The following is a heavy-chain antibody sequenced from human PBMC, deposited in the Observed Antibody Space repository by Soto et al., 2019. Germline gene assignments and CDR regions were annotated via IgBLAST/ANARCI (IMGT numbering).Heavy chain of an antibody. CDR1: GGSISSYY. CDR2: IYYSGST. Sequence: SETLSLTCTVSGGSISSYYWSWIRQPPGKGLEWIGYIYYSGSTNYNPSLKSRVTISVDTSKNQFSLKLSPVTAADTAVYYCARDSRGYDFWSGYASVSYGMDVWGQGTTVTVSS. V-gene: IGHV4-59*01. D-gene: IGHD3-3*01. J-gene: IGHJ6*02. CDR3: ARDSRGYDFWSGYASVSYGMDV.